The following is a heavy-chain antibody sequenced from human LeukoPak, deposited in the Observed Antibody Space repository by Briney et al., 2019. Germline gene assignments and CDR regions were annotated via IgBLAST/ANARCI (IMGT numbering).Heavy chain of an antibody. V-gene: IGHV3-48*03. D-gene: IGHD3-16*01. CDR2: ISSSGSTI. J-gene: IGHJ4*02. CDR3: ASSVMF. CDR1: GFTFSSYE. Sequence: GGALRLSCAAPGFTFSSYEKNRGRQGPGKGLEWVSYISSSGSTIYYADSVKGRFTISRDNAKNSLYLQMNSLRAEDTAVYYCASSVMFWGQGTLVTVSS.